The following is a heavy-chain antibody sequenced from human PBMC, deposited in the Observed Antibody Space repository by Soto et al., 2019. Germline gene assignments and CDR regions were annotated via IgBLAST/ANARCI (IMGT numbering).Heavy chain of an antibody. D-gene: IGHD1-1*01. J-gene: IGHJ4*02. CDR3: VSTVWNPPDN. V-gene: IGHV3-7*01. CDR2: IKEDGSEK. CDR1: GFTFNRHW. Sequence: EVQLVESGGGLVQPGGSLRLSCAVSGFTFNRHWMSWVRQPPGKGLEWVASIKEDGSEKSYVDSVKGGFTISRDNAKDSLFLQMNSLRVEDTAVYYCVSTVWNPPDNWGQGTLVTVSS.